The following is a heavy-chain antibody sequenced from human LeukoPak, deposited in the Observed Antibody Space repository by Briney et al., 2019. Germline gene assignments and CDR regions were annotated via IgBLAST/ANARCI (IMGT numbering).Heavy chain of an antibody. CDR3: ASLTRQVGANSLSRFDP. CDR1: GGSFSGYY. J-gene: IGHJ5*02. V-gene: IGHV4-34*01. Sequence: SETLSLTCAVYGGSFSGYYWSWIRQPPGKGPEWIGEINHSGSTNYNPSLKSRVTISVDTSKNQFSLKLSSVTAADTAVYYCASLTRQVGANSLSRFDPWGQGTLVTVSS. CDR2: INHSGST. D-gene: IGHD1-26*01.